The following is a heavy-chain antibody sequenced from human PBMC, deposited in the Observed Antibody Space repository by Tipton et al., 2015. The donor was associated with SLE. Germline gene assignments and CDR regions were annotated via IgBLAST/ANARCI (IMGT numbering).Heavy chain of an antibody. CDR1: GFTFSSYA. V-gene: IGHV4-34*01. CDR3: ASWYSSSWYYFDY. CDR2: IYHSGST. Sequence: LRLSCAASGFTFSSYAMSWVRQAPGKGLEWIGEIYHSGSTNYNPSLKSRVTISVDTSKNQFSLNVSSVTAADTAVYYCASWYSSSWYYFDYWGQGTLVTVSS. D-gene: IGHD6-13*01. J-gene: IGHJ4*02.